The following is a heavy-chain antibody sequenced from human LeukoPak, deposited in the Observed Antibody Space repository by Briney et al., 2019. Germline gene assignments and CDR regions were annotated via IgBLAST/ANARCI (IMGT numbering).Heavy chain of an antibody. V-gene: IGHV5-51*01. CDR3: ARLNIGSYYFFDY. Sequence: GESLKISCKASGYSFITHWIAWVRQMPGKGLEWMGIIYPGDSDTRYSPSFQGQVTISADKSISTAYLQWSSLKASDTAMYYCARLNIGSYYFFDYWGQRALVTVSS. D-gene: IGHD1-26*01. CDR2: IYPGDSDT. CDR1: GYSFITHW. J-gene: IGHJ4*02.